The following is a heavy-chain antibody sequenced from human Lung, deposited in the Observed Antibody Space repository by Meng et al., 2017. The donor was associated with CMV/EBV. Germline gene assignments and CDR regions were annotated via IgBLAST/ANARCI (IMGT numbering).Heavy chain of an antibody. CDR3: AHARYSSFYYFNY. Sequence: SGXXLVXPTQTLTLTCTFSGFSLSISRLAVGWIRQPPGKALECLGIIYWNDDKRYSPSLKSRLTITKDTSKNQVVLTMTNMDPADTATYYCAHARYSSFYYFNYXDQGXLVTVSS. D-gene: IGHD6-13*01. J-gene: IGHJ4*02. CDR1: GFSLSISRLA. V-gene: IGHV2-5*01. CDR2: IYWNDDK.